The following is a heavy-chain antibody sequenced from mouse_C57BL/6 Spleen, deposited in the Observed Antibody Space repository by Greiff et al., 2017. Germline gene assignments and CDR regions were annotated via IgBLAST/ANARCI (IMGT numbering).Heavy chain of an antibody. J-gene: IGHJ2*01. CDR3: AREVINPYFDY. CDR2: IDPSDSYT. Sequence: QVQLQQPGAELVKPGASVKLSCKASGYTFTSYWMQWVKQRPGQGLEWIGEIDPSDSYTNYNQKFKGKATLTVDTSSSTAYMQLSSLTSEDSAVYYCAREVINPYFDYWGQGTTLTVSS. CDR1: GYTFTSYW. D-gene: IGHD2-13*01. V-gene: IGHV1-50*01.